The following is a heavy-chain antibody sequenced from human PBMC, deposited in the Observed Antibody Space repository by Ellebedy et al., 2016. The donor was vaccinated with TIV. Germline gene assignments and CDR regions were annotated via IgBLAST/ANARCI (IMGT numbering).Heavy chain of an antibody. CDR1: GFSVADSN. Sequence: PGGSLRLSCAASGFSVADSNMTWVRQAPGKGLEWVSTLYRGGDTYYADSVKDRFTISRDNSKRTLYLQMRSLRTEDTAVYYCARVTRDVLYNIGGAFDIWGHGTMVTVS. CDR2: LYRGGDT. CDR3: ARVTRDVLYNIGGAFDI. V-gene: IGHV3-53*05. D-gene: IGHD5-24*01. J-gene: IGHJ3*02.